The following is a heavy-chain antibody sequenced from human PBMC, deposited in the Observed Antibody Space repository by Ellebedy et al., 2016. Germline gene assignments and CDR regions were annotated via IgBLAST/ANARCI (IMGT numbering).Heavy chain of an antibody. CDR3: AAHRDYYEGTAYQFDY. Sequence: ASVKVSCKVSGYALIDVSMQWVRQVPGKGLEWMGGYDSEDGETMFAQNFQGRAAITEDTSAYTAYLELCILRSEDTAVYYCAAHRDYYEGTAYQFDYWGQGTLVTVSS. CDR1: GYALIDVS. J-gene: IGHJ4*02. D-gene: IGHD3-22*01. V-gene: IGHV1-24*01. CDR2: YDSEDGET.